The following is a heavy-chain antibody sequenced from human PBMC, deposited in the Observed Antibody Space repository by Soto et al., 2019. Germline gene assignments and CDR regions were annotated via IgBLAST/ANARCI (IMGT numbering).Heavy chain of an antibody. V-gene: IGHV1-8*01. CDR3: SREWVRGIEV. J-gene: IGHJ6*01. CDR1: GYTFTSYD. D-gene: IGHD1-26*01. CDR2: MNPNLANT. Sequence: QVQLVQSGAEVKKPGASVKVSCKASGYTFTSYDIIWVRQATGQVLEWMGWMNPNLANTGYAQKFQGGVIMTRNTAIGTVYMEMRSPRSEDMDVYFCSREWVRGIEVWGEGTTVNVSS.